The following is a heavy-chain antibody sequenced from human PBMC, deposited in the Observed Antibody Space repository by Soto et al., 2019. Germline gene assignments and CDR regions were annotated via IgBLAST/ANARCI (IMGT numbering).Heavy chain of an antibody. V-gene: IGHV1-2*02. CDR1: GYTFTGYY. CDR2: INPNSGGT. CDR3: ARASKRITMIVVGLDY. J-gene: IGHJ4*02. Sequence: ASVKVSCKXSGYTFTGYYMHWVRQAPGQGLEWMGWINPNSGGTNYAQKFQGRVTMTRDTSISTAYMELSRLRSDDTAVYYRARASKRITMIVVGLDYWGQGTLVTVSS. D-gene: IGHD3-22*01.